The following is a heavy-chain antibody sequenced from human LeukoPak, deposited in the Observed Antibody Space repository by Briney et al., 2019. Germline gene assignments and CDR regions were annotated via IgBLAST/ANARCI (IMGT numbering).Heavy chain of an antibody. Sequence: GGSLRLSCAASGFTFDDYAMHWVRQAPGKGLEWVSGISWNSGNIGYADSVKGRFTISRDNAKNSLFLQTNSLRAEDTALYYCAKDYCSSTTCYYNYWGQGTLVTVSS. CDR1: GFTFDDYA. V-gene: IGHV3-9*01. J-gene: IGHJ4*02. CDR3: AKDYCSSTTCYYNY. D-gene: IGHD2-2*01. CDR2: ISWNSGNI.